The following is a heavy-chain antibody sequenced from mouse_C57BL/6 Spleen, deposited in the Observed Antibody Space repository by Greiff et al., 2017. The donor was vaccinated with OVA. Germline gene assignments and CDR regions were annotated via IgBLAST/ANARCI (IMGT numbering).Heavy chain of an antibody. D-gene: IGHD1-1*01. CDR1: GFTFSSYA. V-gene: IGHV5-9-1*02. Sequence: EVMLVESGEGLVKPGGSLKLSCAASGFTFSSYAMSWVRQTPEKRLEWVAYISSGGDYIYYADTVKGRFTISRDNARNTLYLQMSSLKSEDTAMYYCTRGGTVVDWYFDVWGTGTTVTVSS. CDR3: TRGGTVVDWYFDV. CDR2: ISSGGDYI. J-gene: IGHJ1*03.